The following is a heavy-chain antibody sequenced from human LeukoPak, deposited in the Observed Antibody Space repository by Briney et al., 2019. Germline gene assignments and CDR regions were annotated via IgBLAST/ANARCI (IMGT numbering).Heavy chain of an antibody. D-gene: IGHD2-2*01. CDR2: IYYSGST. CDR3: ARDLVPAAGGRWFDP. J-gene: IGHJ5*02. CDR1: GGSISSYY. Sequence: SETLSLTCTVSGGSISSYYWSWIRQPPGKGLEWIGCIYYSGSTNYNPSLKSRVTISVDTSKNQFSLKLSSVTAADTAVYYCARDLVPAAGGRWFDPWGQGTLVTVSS. V-gene: IGHV4-59*01.